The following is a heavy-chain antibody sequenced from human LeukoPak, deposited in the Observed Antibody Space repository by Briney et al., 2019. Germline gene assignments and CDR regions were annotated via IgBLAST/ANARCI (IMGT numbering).Heavy chain of an antibody. CDR3: AKDSSFDY. V-gene: IGHV3-30*18. D-gene: IGHD2-15*01. Sequence: GGSLRLSCVASGFTFSNYGMHWVRQAPGKGLEWVAVISYDGSNKYYADSVKGRFTISRDNSKNTLYLQMNSLRAEDTAVYYCAKDSSFDYWGQGTLVTVSS. CDR2: ISYDGSNK. J-gene: IGHJ4*02. CDR1: GFTFSNYG.